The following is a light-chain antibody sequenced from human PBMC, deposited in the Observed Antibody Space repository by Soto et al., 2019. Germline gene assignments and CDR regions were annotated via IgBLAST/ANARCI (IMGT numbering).Light chain of an antibody. Sequence: QSVLTRPPSASGTPGQRVTISCSGSSSNIGSNTVNWYQQLPGTAPKLLIYSHNQRPSGVPDRFSGSKSGTSASLAIGGLQSEDEADYYCAAWDDSLNGYVFGTGTKLTVL. CDR3: AAWDDSLNGYV. V-gene: IGLV1-44*01. J-gene: IGLJ1*01. CDR1: SSNIGSNT. CDR2: SHN.